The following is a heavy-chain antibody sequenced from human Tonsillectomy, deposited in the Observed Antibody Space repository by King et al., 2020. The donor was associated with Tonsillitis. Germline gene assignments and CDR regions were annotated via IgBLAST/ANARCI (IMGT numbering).Heavy chain of an antibody. V-gene: IGHV3-23*04. D-gene: IGHD3-22*01. CDR3: AKDWGSKGVVITHDAFDI. CDR1: GFTFSSYA. CDR2: ISGSGGST. J-gene: IGHJ3*02. Sequence: VQLVESGGGLVQPGGSLRLSCAASGFTFSSYAMSGVRPAPGKGLAWVSAISGSGGSTYYADSLKVRFTISRDNSKNPLYLQMNSLRAEDTAVYYCAKDWGSKGVVITHDAFDIWGQGTMVTVSS.